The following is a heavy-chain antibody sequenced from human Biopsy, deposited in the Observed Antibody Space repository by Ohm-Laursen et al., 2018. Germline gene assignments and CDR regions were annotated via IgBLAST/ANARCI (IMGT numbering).Heavy chain of an antibody. V-gene: IGHV1-69*06. J-gene: IGHJ1*01. CDR3: ATKLTGYFHH. Sequence: SVKVSCKAPGGTFSNYGVNWVRQAPGQGLEWLGGNIPILGTGNYAQKFQDRVTVAADTSTSTATMDLRSLRSDDTAVYYCATKLTGYFHHWGQGTLVIVSS. D-gene: IGHD3-9*01. CDR2: NIPILGTG. CDR1: GGTFSNYG.